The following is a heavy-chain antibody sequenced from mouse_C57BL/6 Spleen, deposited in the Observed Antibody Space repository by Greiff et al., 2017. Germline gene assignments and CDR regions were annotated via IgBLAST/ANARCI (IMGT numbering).Heavy chain of an antibody. CDR3: ARQGITTAGGAWFAY. Sequence: EVKLVESGGGLVKPGGSLKLSCAASGFTFSSYTMSWVRQTPEKRLEWVATISGGGGNTYYPDSVKGRFTISRDNAKNTLYLQLSSLRSEDTALYYCARQGITTAGGAWFAYWGQGTLVTVSA. CDR1: GFTFSSYT. CDR2: ISGGGGNT. J-gene: IGHJ3*01. D-gene: IGHD1-1*01. V-gene: IGHV5-9*01.